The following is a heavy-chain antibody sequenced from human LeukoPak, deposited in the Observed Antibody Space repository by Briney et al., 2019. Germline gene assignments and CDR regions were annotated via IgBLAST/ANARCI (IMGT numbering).Heavy chain of an antibody. Sequence: ASVKVSCKASGYTFISYGISWVRQAPGQGLEWMGGIIPIFGTANYAQKFQGRVTITTDESTSTAYMELSSLRSEDTAVYYCATQSRPLLTGYFNFDYWGQGTLVTVSS. CDR2: IIPIFGTA. CDR3: ATQSRPLLTGYFNFDY. CDR1: GYTFISYG. J-gene: IGHJ4*02. D-gene: IGHD3-9*01. V-gene: IGHV1-69*05.